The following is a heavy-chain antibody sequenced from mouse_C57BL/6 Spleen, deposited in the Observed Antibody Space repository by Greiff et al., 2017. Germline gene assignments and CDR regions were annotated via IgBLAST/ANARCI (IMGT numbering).Heavy chain of an antibody. V-gene: IGHV1-81*01. CDR3: AREGYYYYGSSVFDY. CDR2: IYPRSGST. Sequence: VQLQQSGAELARPGASVKLSCKASGYTFTSYGISWVKQRTGQGLEWIGEIYPRSGSTYYNEKFKGKATLTADKSSSTAYMELRSLTSEDSAVYFCAREGYYYYGSSVFDYWGQGTTLTVSS. J-gene: IGHJ2*01. CDR1: GYTFTSYG. D-gene: IGHD1-1*01.